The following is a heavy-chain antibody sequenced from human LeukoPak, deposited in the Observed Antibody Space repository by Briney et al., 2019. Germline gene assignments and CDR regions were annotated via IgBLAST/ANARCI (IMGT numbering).Heavy chain of an antibody. V-gene: IGHV3-21*05. CDR3: ARSGFDRGWYDYYYYGMDV. CDR2: ISSSSSYT. CDR1: GFAFSSSA. J-gene: IGHJ6*02. D-gene: IGHD6-19*01. Sequence: GRSPRLSCAASGFAFSSSAMHWIRQAPGKGLEWVSYISSSSSYTNYADSVKGRFTISRDNAKNSLYLQMNSLRAEDTAVYYCARSGFDRGWYDYYYYGMDVWGQGTTVTVSS.